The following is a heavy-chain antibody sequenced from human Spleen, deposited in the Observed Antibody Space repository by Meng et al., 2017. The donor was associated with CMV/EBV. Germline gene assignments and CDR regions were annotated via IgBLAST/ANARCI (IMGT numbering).Heavy chain of an antibody. D-gene: IGHD2-2*01. V-gene: IGHV4-61*08. J-gene: IGHJ5*02. CDR1: GGSVKSGDSY. CDR3: ARGRGVVPAATATGRRFDP. CDR2: IYLSGNT. Sequence: GSLRLSCTVSGGSVKSGDSYWSWIRQPPGKGLEWIGYIYLSGNTNYNPSLKSRVTISLDMSKKQFSLRLTSVTAADTAVYYCARGRGVVPAATATGRRFDPWGQGTLVTVSS.